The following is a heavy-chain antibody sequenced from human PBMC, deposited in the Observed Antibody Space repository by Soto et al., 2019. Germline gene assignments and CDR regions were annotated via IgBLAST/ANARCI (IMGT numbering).Heavy chain of an antibody. Sequence: ASVKVSCKASGYTFTSYYMHWVRQAPGQGLEWMGIINPSGGSTSYAQKFQGRVTMTRDTSTSTVYMELSSLRSEDTAVYYCAREGLHVVVPAAIGGPDPWGQGTLVTVYS. CDR2: INPSGGST. J-gene: IGHJ5*02. V-gene: IGHV1-46*01. D-gene: IGHD2-2*02. CDR1: GYTFTSYY. CDR3: AREGLHVVVPAAIGGPDP.